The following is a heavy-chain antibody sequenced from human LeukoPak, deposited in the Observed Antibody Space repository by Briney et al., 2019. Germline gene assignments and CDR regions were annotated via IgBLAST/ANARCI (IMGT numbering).Heavy chain of an antibody. V-gene: IGHV3-7*01. D-gene: IGHD3-22*01. CDR1: GFTFISYW. CDR2: IKQDGSEK. Sequence: GGSLRPSCAAAGFTFISYWMSWGRQAPGKGLGWVANIKQDGSEKYYVDSVKGRFTISRNNAKNSLYLQMNSLRAEDTAVYYCAREDYYYDSSGFGYWGQGTLVTVSS. CDR3: AREDYYYDSSGFGY. J-gene: IGHJ4*02.